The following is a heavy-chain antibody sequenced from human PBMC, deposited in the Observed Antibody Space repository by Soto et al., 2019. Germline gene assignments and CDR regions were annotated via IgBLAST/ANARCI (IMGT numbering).Heavy chain of an antibody. V-gene: IGHV3-21*01. D-gene: IGHD6-19*01. CDR1: GFTFSSYS. CDR2: ISSSSSYI. Sequence: EVQLVESGGGLVKPGGSLRLSCAASGFTFSSYSMNWVRQAPGKGLEWVSSISSSSSYIYYADSVKGRFTISRDNAKNSLYLQVNSLRAEDTAVYYCARDDLAPSIAVAGYYYMDVWGKGTTVTVSS. J-gene: IGHJ6*03. CDR3: ARDDLAPSIAVAGYYYMDV.